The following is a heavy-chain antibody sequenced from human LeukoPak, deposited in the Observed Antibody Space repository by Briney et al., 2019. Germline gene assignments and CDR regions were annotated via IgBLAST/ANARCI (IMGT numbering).Heavy chain of an antibody. J-gene: IGHJ4*02. D-gene: IGHD2-2*01. CDR2: ISAYNGNT. CDR3: ARAGRSSTSAYDDY. Sequence: ASVKVSCKASDYTFTSYGISWVRQAPGQGLEWMGWISAYNGNTNYAQKLQGRVTMTTDTSTSTAYMELRSLRSDDTAVYYCARAGRSSTSAYDDYWGQGTLVTVSS. V-gene: IGHV1-18*04. CDR1: DYTFTSYG.